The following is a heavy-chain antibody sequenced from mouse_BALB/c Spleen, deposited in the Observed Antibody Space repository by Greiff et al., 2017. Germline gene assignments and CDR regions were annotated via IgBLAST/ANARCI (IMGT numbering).Heavy chain of an antibody. CDR1: GFTFSDYY. CDR2: ISDGVGYT. CDR3: SRDRDGGGYAMDY. V-gene: IGHV5-4*02. J-gene: IGHJ4*01. Sequence: EVKLVESGGGLVQPGGSGKISCAASGFTFSDYYMYWVRQTPEKTLEWVGTISDGVGYTYYTDSVKGRVTISRDNAKNNLYLQMSSLKSKDTAMYYCSRDRDGGGYAMDYWGQGTSVTVSS.